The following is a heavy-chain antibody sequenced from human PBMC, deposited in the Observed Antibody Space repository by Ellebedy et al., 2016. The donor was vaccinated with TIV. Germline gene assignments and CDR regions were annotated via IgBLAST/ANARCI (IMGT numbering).Heavy chain of an antibody. CDR1: GYTLTELS. V-gene: IGHV1-24*01. CDR2: FDPEDGET. Sequence: ASVKVSCXVSGYTLTELSMHWVRQAPGKGLEWMGGFDPEDGETIYAQKFQGRVTMTEDTSTDTAYMELSSLRSEDTAVYYCARGPRVGLSRGSSSPRGNWFNPWGQGTLVTVFS. J-gene: IGHJ5*02. CDR3: ARGPRVGLSRGSSSPRGNWFNP. D-gene: IGHD6-13*01.